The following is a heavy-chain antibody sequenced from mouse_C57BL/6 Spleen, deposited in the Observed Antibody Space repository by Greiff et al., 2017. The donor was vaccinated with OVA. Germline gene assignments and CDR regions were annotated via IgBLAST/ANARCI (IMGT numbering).Heavy chain of an antibody. V-gene: IGHV5-17*01. Sequence: EVKVVESGGGLVKPGGSLKLSCAASGFTFSDYGMHWVRQAPEKGLEWVAYISSGSSTIYYADTVKGRFTISRDNAKNTLFLQMTSLRSEDTAMYYWARKGGGGGSSYFAMDYWGQGTSVTVSS. J-gene: IGHJ4*01. CDR1: GFTFSDYG. CDR3: ARKGGGGGSSYFAMDY. CDR2: ISSGSSTI. D-gene: IGHD1-1*01.